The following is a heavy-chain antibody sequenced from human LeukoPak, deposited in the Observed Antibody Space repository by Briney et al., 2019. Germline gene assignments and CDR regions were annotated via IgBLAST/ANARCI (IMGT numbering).Heavy chain of an antibody. V-gene: IGHV4-39*01. CDR1: GGSISSSSYY. Sequence: PSETLSLTCTVSGGSISSSSYYWVWIRQPPGKGLEWIGSIYYSGSTYYNPSLKSRVTISVDTSKNQFSLKLSSVTAADTAVYYCARVATRPFDYWGQGTLVTVSS. J-gene: IGHJ4*02. D-gene: IGHD5-12*01. CDR3: ARVATRPFDY. CDR2: IYYSGST.